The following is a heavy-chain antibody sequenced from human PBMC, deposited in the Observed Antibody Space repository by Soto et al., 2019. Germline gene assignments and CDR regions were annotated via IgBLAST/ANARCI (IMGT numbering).Heavy chain of an antibody. CDR3: ARGRAGSVGWFDP. CDR1: GFTFSNHY. CDR2: ARNKANSYTT. V-gene: IGHV3-72*01. D-gene: IGHD6-19*01. J-gene: IGHJ5*02. Sequence: EVQLVESGGGLVQPGGSLRLSCAASGFTFSNHYIDWVRQAPGKGLEWVGRARNKANSYTTEYAASVKGRFTISRDDSKNSAYLQMNSLKTEDTAVYYCARGRAGSVGWFDPWGQGTLVTVSS.